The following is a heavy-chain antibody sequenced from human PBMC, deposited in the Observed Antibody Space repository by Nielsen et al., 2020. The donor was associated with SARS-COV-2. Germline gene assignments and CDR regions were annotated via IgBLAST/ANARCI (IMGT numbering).Heavy chain of an antibody. CDR1: GGSISSYY. V-gene: IGHV4-59*01. Sequence: SETLSLTCTVSGGSISSYYWSWIRQPPGKGLEWIGYIYYSGSTNYNPSLKSRVTISVDTSKNQFSLKLSSVTAADTAVYYCARDMGRTIFGVVRPWVEYGMDVWGQGTTVTVSS. CDR2: IYYSGST. CDR3: ARDMGRTIFGVVRPWVEYGMDV. J-gene: IGHJ6*02. D-gene: IGHD3-3*01.